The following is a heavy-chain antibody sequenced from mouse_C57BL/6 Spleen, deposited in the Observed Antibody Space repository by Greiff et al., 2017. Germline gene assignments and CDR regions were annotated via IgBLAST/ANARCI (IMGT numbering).Heavy chain of an antibody. CDR1: GFTFSDYG. CDR2: ISSGSRTI. CDR3: ARDDGYYRFAY. V-gene: IGHV5-17*01. J-gene: IGHJ3*01. Sequence: EVQLQQSGGGLVKPGGSLKLSCAASGFTFSDYGMHWVRQGPDKGLAWVAYISSGSRTIDYADTVKGRFTISRDNSKNTLFLHMTSLRSEDTAMYYCARDDGYYRFAYWGQGTLVTVSA. D-gene: IGHD2-3*01.